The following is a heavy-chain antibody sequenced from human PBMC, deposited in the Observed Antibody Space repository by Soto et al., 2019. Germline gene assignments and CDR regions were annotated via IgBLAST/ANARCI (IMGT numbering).Heavy chain of an antibody. CDR1: GGSINSYY. Sequence: SETLSLTCNVSGGSINSYYWSWIRQPAGKGLEWIGRISSGGSAIYNPSLKSRVTISVDTSKNQFSLRLTSVTAADTAVYFCARDAYPNWFDFWGQGTLVTVS. D-gene: IGHD2-8*01. CDR2: ISSGGSA. J-gene: IGHJ5*01. CDR3: ARDAYPNWFDF. V-gene: IGHV4-4*07.